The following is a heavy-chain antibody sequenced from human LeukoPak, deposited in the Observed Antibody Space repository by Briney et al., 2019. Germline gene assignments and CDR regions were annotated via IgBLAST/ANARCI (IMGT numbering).Heavy chain of an antibody. CDR3: ARDAVSKTTAGGIDY. CDR2: ISAYSGYT. CDR1: GYTFTNYG. Sequence: ASVKVSCKASGYTFTNYGISWLRQAPGQGLEWMGWISAYSGYTHYAQKIQRRVTVTTEASTSTAYMELRSLTSYDTAVYYCARDAVSKTTAGGIDYWGQGTLVTVSS. D-gene: IGHD2-21*02. J-gene: IGHJ4*02. V-gene: IGHV1-18*01.